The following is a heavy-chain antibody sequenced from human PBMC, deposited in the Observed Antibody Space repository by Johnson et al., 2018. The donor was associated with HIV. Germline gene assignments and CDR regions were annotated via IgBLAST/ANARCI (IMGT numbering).Heavy chain of an antibody. J-gene: IGHJ3*02. Sequence: QVQLMESGGGVVQPGRSPRLSCAASGFTFSSYAMHWVRQAPGKGLEWVAVISYDGSNKYYADSVKGRFTISRDNSKNTLYLQMNSLRAEDTAVYYCARDREDPSDSYGAFDIWGQGTMVTVSS. V-gene: IGHV3-30-3*01. CDR3: ARDREDPSDSYGAFDI. CDR2: ISYDGSNK. CDR1: GFTFSSYA. D-gene: IGHD5-18*01.